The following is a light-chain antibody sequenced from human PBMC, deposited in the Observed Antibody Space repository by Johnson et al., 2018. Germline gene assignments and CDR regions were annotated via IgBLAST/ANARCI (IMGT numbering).Light chain of an antibody. Sequence: QSVLTQPPSVSAAPGQKVTISCSGSSSNIGNNYVSWYQQLPGTAPKLLIYEPNKRPSGIPDRFSGSKSGTSATLGSTGLQTGDEADYYCGTWDSSLSAGNVFGTGTKVTVL. V-gene: IGLV1-51*02. J-gene: IGLJ1*01. CDR2: EPN. CDR1: SSNIGNNY. CDR3: GTWDSSLSAGNV.